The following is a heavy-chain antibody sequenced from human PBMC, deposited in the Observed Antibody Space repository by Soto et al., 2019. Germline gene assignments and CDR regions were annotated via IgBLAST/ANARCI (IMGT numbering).Heavy chain of an antibody. V-gene: IGHV3-64*07. Sequence: EVQLVESGGALVQPGGSLRLSCAASGFTFSSYAIHWVRQAPGKGLQYVSAISGDGDTTHYGDSVKGRFTISRDNSKSTLYLQMDSLRPEDMAVYYCARGDFPHWYLDVWGRGTLVTVSS. D-gene: IGHD2-21*02. CDR1: GFTFSSYA. CDR2: ISGDGDTT. CDR3: ARGDFPHWYLDV. J-gene: IGHJ2*01.